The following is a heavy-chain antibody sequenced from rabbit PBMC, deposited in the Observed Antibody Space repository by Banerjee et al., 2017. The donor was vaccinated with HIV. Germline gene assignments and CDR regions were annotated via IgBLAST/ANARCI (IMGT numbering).Heavy chain of an antibody. Sequence: QEQLEESGGDLVKPEGSLTLTCTASGFSFSSSYWICWVRQAPGKGLEWIGCINIGSGSAYYASWVNGRCTISRSTSLNTVDLKMTSLTAADTATYFCARDYGGRPYYFDLWGPGTLVTVS. V-gene: IGHV1S43*01. J-gene: IGHJ4*01. CDR3: ARDYGGRPYYFDL. CDR2: INIGSGSA. D-gene: IGHD4-2*01. CDR1: GFSFSSSYW.